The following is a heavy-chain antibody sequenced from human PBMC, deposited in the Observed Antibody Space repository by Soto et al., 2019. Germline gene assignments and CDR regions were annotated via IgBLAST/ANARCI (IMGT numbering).Heavy chain of an antibody. CDR1: GYIFTAYS. V-gene: IGHV1-46*01. CDR2: VNPSGGST. J-gene: IGHJ1*01. Sequence: QVQLEQSGAEVKKPGASVKVSCKASGYIFTAYSMHWVRRAPGQGLEWMGVVNPSGGSTNYAQKFQGRITLTRDTSKNTVYMDLSSLTSDDTAVYYCAREENCSDGICYSEYFQRWGQGTLVTVSS. CDR3: AREENCSDGICYSEYFQR. D-gene: IGHD2-15*01.